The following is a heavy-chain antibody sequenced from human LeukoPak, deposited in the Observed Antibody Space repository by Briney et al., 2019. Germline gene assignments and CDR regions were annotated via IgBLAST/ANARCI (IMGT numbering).Heavy chain of an antibody. CDR3: ARGRYSSGWYQAYYFDY. J-gene: IGHJ4*02. Sequence: GGALRLSCAASGFTFSSYGMHWVRQAPGKGLEWVAVIWYDGSNNYYADSVKGRFTISRDNSKNTLYLQMNSLRAEDTAVYYCARGRYSSGWYQAYYFDYWGQGTLVTVSS. CDR1: GFTFSSYG. V-gene: IGHV3-33*01. D-gene: IGHD6-19*01. CDR2: IWYDGSNN.